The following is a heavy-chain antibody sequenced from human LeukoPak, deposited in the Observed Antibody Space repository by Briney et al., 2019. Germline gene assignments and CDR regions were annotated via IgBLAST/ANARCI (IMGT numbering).Heavy chain of an antibody. V-gene: IGHV4-34*01. CDR3: ASRYYVDDAFDI. J-gene: IGHJ3*02. D-gene: IGHD3-10*02. CDR1: GGSFSGYY. Sequence: PSETLSLTCAVYGGSFSGYYWSWIRQPPGKGLEWIGEINHSGSTNYNPSLKSRVTISVDTSKNQFSLKLSSVTAADTAVYYCASRYYVDDAFDIWGQGTMVTVSS. CDR2: INHSGST.